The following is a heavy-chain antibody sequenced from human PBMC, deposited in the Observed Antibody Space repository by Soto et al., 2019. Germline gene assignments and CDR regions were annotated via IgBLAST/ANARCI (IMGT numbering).Heavy chain of an antibody. CDR3: ARIRTYSRN. Sequence: GGSLRLSCAASGFTFSSYSMNWVRQAPGKGLEWVSSISSSSSYIYYADSVKGRFTISRDNTKNLLFLQMNSLRVEDTGMYYCARIRTYSRNWGQGTLVTVSS. CDR2: ISSSSSYI. CDR1: GFTFSSYS. V-gene: IGHV3-21*04. J-gene: IGHJ1*01. D-gene: IGHD4-4*01.